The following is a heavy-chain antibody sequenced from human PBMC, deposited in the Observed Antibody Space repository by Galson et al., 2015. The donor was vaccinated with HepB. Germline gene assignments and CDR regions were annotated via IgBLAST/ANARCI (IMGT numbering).Heavy chain of an antibody. CDR1: GFTFSGYS. J-gene: IGHJ4*02. CDR3: ASDYCSTTSCYHYTFDY. D-gene: IGHD2-2*01. V-gene: IGHV3-21*01. Sequence: SLRLSCAASGFTFSGYSMYWVRQAPGKGLQWVSSICPSSNYIYYADSVRVRFTISRDNAKYSLYLQMNSLRAEDTAVYYCASDYCSTTSCYHYTFDYWGQGALVTGSS. CDR2: ICPSSNYI.